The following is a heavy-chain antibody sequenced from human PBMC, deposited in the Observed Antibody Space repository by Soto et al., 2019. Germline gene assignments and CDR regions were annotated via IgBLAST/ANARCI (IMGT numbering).Heavy chain of an antibody. CDR1: GFTVSSDY. Sequence: EVQLVESGGGLVQPGGSLRLSCAASGFTVSSDYMNWVRQAPGKGLEWVSGIYSGDSAYYADSVKGRFTISRDNSKNTLYLQLHRLRTEETAVYYCARDIGPYYYSAMDVWGQGTTVTVSS. D-gene: IGHD1-26*01. V-gene: IGHV3-66*01. J-gene: IGHJ6*02. CDR3: ARDIGPYYYSAMDV. CDR2: IYSGDSA.